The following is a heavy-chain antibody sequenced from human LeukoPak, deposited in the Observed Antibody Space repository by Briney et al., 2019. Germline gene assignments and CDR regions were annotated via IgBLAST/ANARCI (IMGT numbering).Heavy chain of an antibody. J-gene: IGHJ5*02. CDR3: ARKWIVGATFGFDP. V-gene: IGHV1-18*01. CDR1: GYTFTSYG. Sequence: GASVKVSCKASGYTFTSYGISWVRQAPGQGLEWMGWISAYNGNTNHAQKLQGRVTMTTDTSTSTAYMELRSLRSDDTAVYYCARKWIVGATFGFDPWGQGTLVTVSS. CDR2: ISAYNGNT. D-gene: IGHD1-26*01.